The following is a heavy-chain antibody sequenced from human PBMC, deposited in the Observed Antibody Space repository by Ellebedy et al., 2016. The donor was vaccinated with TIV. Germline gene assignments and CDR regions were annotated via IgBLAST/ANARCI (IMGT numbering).Heavy chain of an antibody. CDR2: IIPIFGTA. CDR1: GGTFSSYA. J-gene: IGHJ6*02. CDR3: ARRRLRNYYYGMDV. V-gene: IGHV1-69*13. Sequence: AASVKVSCKASGGTFSSYAISWVRQAPGQGLEWMGGIIPIFGTANYAQKFQGRVTITADESTSTAYMELSSLRSEDTAVYYCARRRLRNYYYGMDVWGQGTTVTVSS. D-gene: IGHD4-17*01.